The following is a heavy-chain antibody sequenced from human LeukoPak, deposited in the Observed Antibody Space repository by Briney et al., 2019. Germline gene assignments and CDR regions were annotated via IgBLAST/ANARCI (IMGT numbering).Heavy chain of an antibody. D-gene: IGHD5-24*01. CDR2: IKSGGDT. CDR3: ARGDGYLIRD. CDR1: GFTVSNNF. Sequence: GGSLTLSCAASGFTVSNNFIHWVRQAPGKGLEWVSVIKSGGDTYSADSVKGRFTISRDNSKNTVYLQMNSLRVEDTALYYCARGDGYLIRDWGQGTLVTVSS. V-gene: IGHV3-66*01. J-gene: IGHJ4*02.